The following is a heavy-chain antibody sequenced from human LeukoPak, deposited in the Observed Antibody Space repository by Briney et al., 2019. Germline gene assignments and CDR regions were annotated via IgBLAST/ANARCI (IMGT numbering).Heavy chain of an antibody. CDR1: GGSISRSTYY. Sequence: SGTLSLTCTVSGGSISRSTYYWGWIRQPPGEGLEWIGSLYYSGSTYYNPSLKTRVTISVDTSKNQFSLKLSSVTAADTAVYYCARHGPRIAATGANFDYWGQGTLVTVSS. CDR3: ARHGPRIAATGANFDY. J-gene: IGHJ4*02. D-gene: IGHD6-13*01. V-gene: IGHV4-39*01. CDR2: LYYSGST.